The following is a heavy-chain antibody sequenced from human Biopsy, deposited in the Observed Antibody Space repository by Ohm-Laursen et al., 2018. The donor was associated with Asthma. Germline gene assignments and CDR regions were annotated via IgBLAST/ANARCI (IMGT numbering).Heavy chain of an antibody. CDR3: ARAQDYYDSRGYYRSFDY. J-gene: IGHJ4*02. CDR2: IYYSGST. Sequence: SQTLSLTCTVSGASISSGIYYWSWIRQHPGKGLEWIGYIYYSGSTYYNPSLKSRVTISVDTSKNQFHLKLTSVTAADTALYYCARAQDYYDSRGYYRSFDYWGQGTLVTVSS. D-gene: IGHD3-22*01. V-gene: IGHV4-31*03. CDR1: GASISSGIYY.